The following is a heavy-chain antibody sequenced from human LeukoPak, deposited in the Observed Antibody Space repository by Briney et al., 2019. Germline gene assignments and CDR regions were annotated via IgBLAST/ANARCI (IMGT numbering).Heavy chain of an antibody. J-gene: IGHJ3*02. CDR1: GFTFSSYA. D-gene: IGHD3-22*01. V-gene: IGHV3-23*01. CDR3: AKDIAYYYDSSGWAALDI. CDR2: ISGSGGST. Sequence: GGSLRLSCAASGFTFSSYAMSWVRQAPGKGLEWVSGISGSGGSTYYADSVKGRFTISRDNSKNTLYLQMNSLRDEDTAVYYCAKDIAYYYDSSGWAALDIWGQGTMVTVTS.